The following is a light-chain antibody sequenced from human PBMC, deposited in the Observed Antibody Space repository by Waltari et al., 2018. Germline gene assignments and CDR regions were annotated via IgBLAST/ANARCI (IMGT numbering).Light chain of an antibody. CDR3: MQSTHWPPWT. V-gene: IGKV2-30*02. CDR1: QSLVHTDGNTY. CDR2: KVS. Sequence: DVVMTQSPLSLPVTLGQPASISCRSSQSLVHTDGNTYLSWFHQRPGQSLRRLIYKVSNRDSEVPDRFSGSGSGTDFTLKISRVEAEDVGLYYCMQSTHWPPWTFGQGTKVGIK. J-gene: IGKJ1*01.